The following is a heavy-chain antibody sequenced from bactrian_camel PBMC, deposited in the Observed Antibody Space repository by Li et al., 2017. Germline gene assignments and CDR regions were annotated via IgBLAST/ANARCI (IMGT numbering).Heavy chain of an antibody. V-gene: IGHV3S54*01. CDR3: GAGVPGFWFGY. J-gene: IGHJ6*01. Sequence: HVQLVESGGGLVQPGGSLRLSCAASGYRYASYCMAWFRQVPGKQREAVAVTHTRKGDTYIDDSVKGRFAISRDNAKSTLYLQLNSLKTEDTAMYYCGAGVPGFWFGYWGQGTQVTVS. CDR2: THTRKGDT. D-gene: IGHD5*01. CDR1: GYRYASYC.